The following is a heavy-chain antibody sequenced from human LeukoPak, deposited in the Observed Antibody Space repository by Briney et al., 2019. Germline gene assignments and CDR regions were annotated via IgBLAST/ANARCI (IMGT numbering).Heavy chain of an antibody. Sequence: GASVKVSCKASVGTFSSYAISWVRQSPGQGLEWMRRIIPILGIANYAQKFQGRVTITADKSTSTAYMELSSLRSEDTAVYYCATAGVAVAGTPDYWSQGTLVTASS. J-gene: IGHJ4*02. CDR1: VGTFSSYA. D-gene: IGHD6-19*01. V-gene: IGHV1-69*04. CDR3: ATAGVAVAGTPDY. CDR2: IIPILGIA.